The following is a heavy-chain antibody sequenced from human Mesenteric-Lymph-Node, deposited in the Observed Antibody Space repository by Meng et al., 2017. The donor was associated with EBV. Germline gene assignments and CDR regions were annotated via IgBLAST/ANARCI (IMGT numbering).Heavy chain of an antibody. V-gene: IGHV4-30-4*01. CDR2: IYYRGST. Sequence: QVQLQESGPGLVKPSQTLSPTGAVSGASISSGVYYWSWIRQPPGKGLEWMGYIYYRGSTYYNPSLKSRVTISVDTSKNLLSLKVNSVTAADTAVYYCAGHDFGDYAFDYWGQGTLVTVSS. CDR1: GASISSGVYY. D-gene: IGHD4-17*01. J-gene: IGHJ4*02. CDR3: AGHDFGDYAFDY.